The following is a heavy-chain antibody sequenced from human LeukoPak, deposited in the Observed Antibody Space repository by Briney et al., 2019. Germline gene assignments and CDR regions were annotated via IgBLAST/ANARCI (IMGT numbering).Heavy chain of an antibody. D-gene: IGHD3-10*01. Sequence: SETLPLTCAVSGGSISSSNWWSWVRQPPGKGLEWIGEIYHSGSTNYNPSLKSRVTISVDKSKNQFSLKLSSVTAADTAVYYCAREHYYGSGSRYYFDYWGQGTLVTVSS. V-gene: IGHV4-4*02. CDR2: IYHSGST. CDR1: GGSISSSNW. J-gene: IGHJ4*02. CDR3: AREHYYGSGSRYYFDY.